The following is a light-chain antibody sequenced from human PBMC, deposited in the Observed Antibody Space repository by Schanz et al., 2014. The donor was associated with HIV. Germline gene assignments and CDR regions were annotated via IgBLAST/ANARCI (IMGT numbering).Light chain of an antibody. CDR1: SSNIGNNF. CDR2: DNN. Sequence: QSVLTQPPSVSAAPGQKVTISCSGSSSNIGNNFVSWYQHLPGTAPKLLIYDNNKRPSGVPDRFSGSKSGTSATLGISGLQADDEADYFCQSFDSSLNGVVFGGGTKLTVL. V-gene: IGLV1-51*01. J-gene: IGLJ3*02. CDR3: QSFDSSLNGVV.